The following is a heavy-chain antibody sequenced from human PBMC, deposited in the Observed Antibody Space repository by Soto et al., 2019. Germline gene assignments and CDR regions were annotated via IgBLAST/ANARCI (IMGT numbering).Heavy chain of an antibody. CDR3: ARDHGSSSYFSYMDV. Sequence: GGSLRLSCAASGFTFSSYGMHWVRQAPGKGLEWVAVIWYDGSNKYYADSVKGRFTISRDNSKNTLYLQMNSLRAEDTAVYYCARDHGSSSYFSYMDVWGKGTTVTVSS. D-gene: IGHD6-6*01. J-gene: IGHJ6*03. V-gene: IGHV3-33*01. CDR2: IWYDGSNK. CDR1: GFTFSSYG.